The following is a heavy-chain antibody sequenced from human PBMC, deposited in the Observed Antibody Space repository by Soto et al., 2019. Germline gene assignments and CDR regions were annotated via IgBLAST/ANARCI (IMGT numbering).Heavy chain of an antibody. CDR1: GGSISSGGYY. Sequence: SETLSLTCTVSGGSISSGGYYWSWIRQHPGKGLEWIGYIYYSGSTYYNPSLKSRVTISVDTSKNQFSLKLSSVTAADTAVYYCAREISKLQRTTGAFDIWGQGTMVTV. D-gene: IGHD1-7*01. CDR3: AREISKLQRTTGAFDI. CDR2: IYYSGST. J-gene: IGHJ3*02. V-gene: IGHV4-31*03.